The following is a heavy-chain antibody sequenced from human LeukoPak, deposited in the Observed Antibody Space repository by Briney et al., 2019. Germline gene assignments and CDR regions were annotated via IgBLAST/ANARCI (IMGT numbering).Heavy chain of an antibody. CDR3: AGDEGNYFDY. J-gene: IGHJ4*02. Sequence: GGSLRLSCAASGFTFSSYIMNWVRQAPGKGLEWVASISLTITYIHSSDSVKGRFTISIYNARNSLFLQMNSLRAEDTAIYYCAGDEGNYFDYWGQGTLVTVSS. CDR1: GFTFSSYI. V-gene: IGHV3-21*01. CDR2: ISLTITYI.